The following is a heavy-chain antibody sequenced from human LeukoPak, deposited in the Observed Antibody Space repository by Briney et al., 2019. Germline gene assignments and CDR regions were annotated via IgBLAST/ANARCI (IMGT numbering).Heavy chain of an antibody. V-gene: IGHV3-21*01. CDR2: ISSSSSYI. Sequence: GGSLRLSCAASGFTFSSYSMNWVRQAPGKGLEWVSSISSSSSYIYYADSVKGRFTISRDNAKNSLYLQMNSLRAEDTAVYYCAKGQWLDSYNWFDPWGQGTLVTVSS. CDR3: AKGQWLDSYNWFDP. J-gene: IGHJ5*02. D-gene: IGHD6-19*01. CDR1: GFTFSSYS.